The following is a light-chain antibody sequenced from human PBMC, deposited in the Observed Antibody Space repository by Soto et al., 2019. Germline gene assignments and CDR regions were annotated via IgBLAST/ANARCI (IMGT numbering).Light chain of an antibody. Sequence: EIVLTQSPGTLSLSPRERATLSCRASQSVKINYLAWYQQKPGQALRLLIYGASSRATGIPDRFSGSGSGTDFTLTISRLEPEDSAVYYCHQYGSSPYTFGQGTKLQIK. CDR1: QSVKINY. V-gene: IGKV3-20*01. J-gene: IGKJ2*01. CDR3: HQYGSSPYT. CDR2: GAS.